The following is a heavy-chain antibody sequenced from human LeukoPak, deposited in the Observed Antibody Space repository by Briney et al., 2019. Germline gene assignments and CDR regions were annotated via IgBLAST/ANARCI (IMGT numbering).Heavy chain of an antibody. CDR2: IYHSGST. V-gene: IGHV4-38-2*02. CDR3: ASRPFQWLATGGYFDY. Sequence: SETLSLTCTVSGYSISSGYYWGWIRQPPGKGLEWIGSIYHSGSTYYNPSLKSRVTISVDTSKNQFSLKLSSVTAADTAVYYCASRPFQWLATGGYFDYWGQGTLVTVSS. CDR1: GYSISSGYY. J-gene: IGHJ4*02. D-gene: IGHD6-19*01.